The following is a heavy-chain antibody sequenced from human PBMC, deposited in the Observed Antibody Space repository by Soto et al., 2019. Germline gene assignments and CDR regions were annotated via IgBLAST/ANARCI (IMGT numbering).Heavy chain of an antibody. CDR2: IYYSGST. CDR3: ARGGWRQFFDY. V-gene: IGHV4-61*01. D-gene: IGHD2-15*01. Sequence: SETLSLTCTVSGGSVSSGSYYWSWIRQPPGKGLEWIGYIYYSGSTNYNPSLKSRVTISVDTSKNQFSLKLSSVTAADTAVYYCARGGWRQFFDYGGKGTMVTVSS. CDR1: GGSVSSGSYY. J-gene: IGHJ4*02.